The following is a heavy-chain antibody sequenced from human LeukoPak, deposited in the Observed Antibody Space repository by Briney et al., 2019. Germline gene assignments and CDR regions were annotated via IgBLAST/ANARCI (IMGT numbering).Heavy chain of an antibody. CDR2: FDPENGKT. D-gene: IGHD6-13*01. Sequence: GASVKVSCKVSGHTLSDVSMHWVRQAPGKGLEWMGGFDPENGKTVYAKKFQGRVTLTEDTSRDTGYMEVSSLRSEDTAVYYCGTKRWAAAGPIDFWGQGTLVTVSS. CDR3: GTKRWAAAGPIDF. J-gene: IGHJ4*02. CDR1: GHTLSDVS. V-gene: IGHV1-24*01.